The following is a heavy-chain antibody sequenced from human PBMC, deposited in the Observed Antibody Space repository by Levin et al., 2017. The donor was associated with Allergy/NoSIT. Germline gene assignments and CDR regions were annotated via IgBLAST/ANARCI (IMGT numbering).Heavy chain of an antibody. Sequence: ASVKVSCKASGYTFTSYDINWVRQATGQGLEWMGWMNPNSGNTGYAQKFQGRVTMTRNTSISTAYMELSSLRSEDTAVYYCARGWSCYDFWSGYSCPLTYDYYGMDVWGQGTTVTVSS. D-gene: IGHD3-3*01. CDR1: GYTFTSYD. CDR3: ARGWSCYDFWSGYSCPLTYDYYGMDV. V-gene: IGHV1-8*01. J-gene: IGHJ6*02. CDR2: MNPNSGNT.